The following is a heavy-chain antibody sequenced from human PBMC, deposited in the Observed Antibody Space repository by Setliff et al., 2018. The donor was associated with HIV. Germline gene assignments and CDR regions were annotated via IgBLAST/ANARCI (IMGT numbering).Heavy chain of an antibody. V-gene: IGHV3-48*04. CDR2: ISSSSSTI. CDR1: GFTFSSYS. CDR3: ASVEVGANYYFDY. J-gene: IGHJ4*02. D-gene: IGHD1-26*01. Sequence: GGSLRLSCAASGFTFSSYSMNWVRQAPGKGLEWVSYISSSSSTIYYADSVKGRFTISRDNAKNSLYLQMNSLRAEDTAVYYCASVEVGANYYFDYWGQGTLVTVSS.